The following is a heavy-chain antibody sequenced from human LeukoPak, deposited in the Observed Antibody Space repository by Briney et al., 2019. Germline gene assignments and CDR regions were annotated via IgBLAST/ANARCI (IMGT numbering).Heavy chain of an antibody. J-gene: IGHJ5*02. CDR2: MNTNSGNT. D-gene: IGHD2-2*01. Sequence: ASVKVSFNASGSSFTSYDINWVRHPTGQGHELMGWMNTNSGNTSYAQKFQGRVTMTSNTSISTAYMELSSLRYDATAVYYCAGSLAQRRYCSSTSCRRRFDPWGQGTLVTVSS. CDR3: AGSLAQRRYCSSTSCRRRFDP. V-gene: IGHV1-8*02. CDR1: GSSFTSYD.